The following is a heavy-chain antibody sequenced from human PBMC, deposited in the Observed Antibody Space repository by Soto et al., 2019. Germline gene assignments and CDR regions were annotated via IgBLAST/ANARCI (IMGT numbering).Heavy chain of an antibody. CDR3: ARVLGDPSIPLIDY. CDR2: IWYDGSNK. V-gene: IGHV3-33*01. CDR1: GFTFSSYG. Sequence: QVQLVESGGGVVQPGRSLRLSCAASGFTFSSYGMHWVRQAPGKGLEWVAVIWYDGSNKYYADSVKGRFTISRDNSKNTLYLQMNSLRAEDTAVYYCARVLGDPSIPLIDYWGQGTLVTVSS. D-gene: IGHD2-21*01. J-gene: IGHJ4*02.